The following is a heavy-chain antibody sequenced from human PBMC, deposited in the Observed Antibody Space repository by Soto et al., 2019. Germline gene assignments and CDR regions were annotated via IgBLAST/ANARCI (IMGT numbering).Heavy chain of an antibody. CDR1: GFTFSSYA. CDR3: ARGVYYSGGNCYLPSRFDP. Sequence: GGSLRLSCAASGFTFSSYAMHWVRQAPGKGLECMAVISYDGSDKYYADSVKGRFTISRDNSKNTLYLQMNSLRAEDTAVYYCARGVYYSGGNCYLPSRFDPWGQGTLVPGSS. J-gene: IGHJ5*02. V-gene: IGHV3-30-3*01. CDR2: ISYDGSDK. D-gene: IGHD2-15*01.